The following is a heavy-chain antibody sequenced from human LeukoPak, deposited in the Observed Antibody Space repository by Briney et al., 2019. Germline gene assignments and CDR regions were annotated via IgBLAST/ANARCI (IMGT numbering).Heavy chain of an antibody. Sequence: PSETLSLTCTVSGGSISTYYWTWIRQPPGKGLEWIGYIYYSGSTNYDPSLKSRVTISLDTSKNQFSQKLSSVTAADTAVYYCAREGRPESSVYNSGGGGQEPLASFSS. CDR2: IYYSGST. J-gene: IGHJ4*02. CDR3: AREGRPESSVYNSGG. D-gene: IGHD3-22*01. V-gene: IGHV4-59*01. CDR1: GGSISTYY.